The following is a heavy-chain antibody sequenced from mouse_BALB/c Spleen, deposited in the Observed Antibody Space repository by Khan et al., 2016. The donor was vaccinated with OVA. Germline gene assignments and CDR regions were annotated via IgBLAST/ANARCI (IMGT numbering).Heavy chain of an antibody. CDR1: GFTFSSYA. V-gene: IGHV5-9-1*01. CDR2: ISSGGSYT. CDR3: ARTAWGYFDY. J-gene: IGHJ2*01. Sequence: EVELVESGGGLVKPGGSLKLSCAASGFTFSSYAMSWVRQTPEKRLEWVATISSGGSYTYYPDSVKGRFTISRDNARNTLYVQMSSLRSEDTAIYYCARTAWGYFDYWGQGTTRTGSS. D-gene: IGHD1-2*01.